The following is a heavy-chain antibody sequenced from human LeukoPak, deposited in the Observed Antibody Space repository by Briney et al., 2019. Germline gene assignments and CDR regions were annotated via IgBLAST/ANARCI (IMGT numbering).Heavy chain of an antibody. J-gene: IGHJ5*02. Sequence: GGSLRLSCAASGFTFSSYGMTWVRQAPGKGLEWVSFISSGGTIIYYTDSVKGRFTISRDNAKNSLYLQMNSLRAADTAVYYCAGLDILTGFWFDPWGQGTLVTVSS. CDR1: GFTFSSYG. D-gene: IGHD3-9*01. CDR3: AGLDILTGFWFDP. CDR2: ISSGGTII. V-gene: IGHV3-48*04.